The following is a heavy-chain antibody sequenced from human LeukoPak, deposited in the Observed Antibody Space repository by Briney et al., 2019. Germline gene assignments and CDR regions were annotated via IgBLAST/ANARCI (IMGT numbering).Heavy chain of an antibody. CDR3: ARAGDSPSSLFDY. V-gene: IGHV4-39*07. D-gene: IGHD7-27*01. Sequence: SETLSLTCIVSGGSITSSCYYWGWIRQPPGKGLEWIGSIYYSGSTYYNPSLESRVTISVDTSKNQLSLKLSSVTAADTAVYYCARAGDSPSSLFDYWGQGTLVTVSS. CDR2: IYYSGST. J-gene: IGHJ4*02. CDR1: GGSITSSCYY.